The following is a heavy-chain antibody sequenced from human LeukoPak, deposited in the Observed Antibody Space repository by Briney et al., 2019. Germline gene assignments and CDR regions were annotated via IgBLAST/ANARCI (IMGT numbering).Heavy chain of an antibody. J-gene: IGHJ3*02. CDR3: ARETYYYDSSGYYPDAFDI. Sequence: GGSLRLSCAASGFILNDYGMHWVRQAPGKGLEWVADIWFDKNQHFADSVKGRFAISRDNSKNTVYLQINSLRAEDTAVYYCARETYYYDSSGYYPDAFDIWGQGTMVTVSS. D-gene: IGHD3-22*01. CDR2: IWFDKNQ. CDR1: GFILNDYG. V-gene: IGHV3-33*01.